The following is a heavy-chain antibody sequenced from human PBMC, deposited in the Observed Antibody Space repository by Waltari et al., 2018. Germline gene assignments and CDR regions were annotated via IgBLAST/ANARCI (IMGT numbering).Heavy chain of an antibody. CDR1: GCPLSSSRYY. D-gene: IGHD5-12*01. CDR2: IYYSGST. V-gene: IGHV4-39*01. J-gene: IGHJ4*02. CDR3: ARHGHMATMDY. Sequence: QLQLQESGPGLVKPSETLSLTCTVPGCPLSSSRYYWGRIRQPPGKGLEWIGSIYYSGSTYYNPSLKGRFTISVDTSKNQFSLKLSSVTAADTAVYYWARHGHMATMDYWGQGTLVTVSS.